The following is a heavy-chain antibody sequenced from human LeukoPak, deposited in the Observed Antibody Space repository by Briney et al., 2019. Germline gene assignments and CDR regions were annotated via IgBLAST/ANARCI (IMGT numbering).Heavy chain of an antibody. CDR3: VRDKHIVVVTAIRQYYFDY. J-gene: IGHJ4*02. V-gene: IGHV3-30*04. D-gene: IGHD2-21*02. Sequence: GRSLRLSCAASGFTFSSYAMHWVRQAPGKGLEWVAVISYDGSNKYYADSVKGRFTISRDNSKNTLYLQMNSLRAEDTAVYYCVRDKHIVVVTAIRQYYFDYWGQGTLVTVSS. CDR2: ISYDGSNK. CDR1: GFTFSSYA.